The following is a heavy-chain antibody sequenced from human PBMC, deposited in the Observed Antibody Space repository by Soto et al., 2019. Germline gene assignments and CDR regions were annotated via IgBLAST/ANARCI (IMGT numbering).Heavy chain of an antibody. Sequence: EVQLLESGGGLVQPGGSLRLSCAASGFTFSSYAMSWVRQAPGKGLEWVSAISGSGGSTYYADSVKGRFTISRDNSNNTLYLQMNILRAEDTAVYYCAKVVPVAGTVDYWGQGTLVTVSS. CDR3: AKVVPVAGTVDY. CDR1: GFTFSSYA. J-gene: IGHJ4*02. D-gene: IGHD6-19*01. V-gene: IGHV3-23*01. CDR2: ISGSGGST.